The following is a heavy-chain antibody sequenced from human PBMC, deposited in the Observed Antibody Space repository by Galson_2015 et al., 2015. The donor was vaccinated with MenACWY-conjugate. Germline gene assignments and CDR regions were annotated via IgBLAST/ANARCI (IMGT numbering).Heavy chain of an antibody. J-gene: IGHJ3*01. D-gene: IGHD1-1*01. Sequence: SLRLSCAASGFTIKNYWMYWVRQAPGKGPVLVSRISHLDRSTTYAGSVRGRFTISRDNAKNTLYLQMNSLRADDTAVYYCVRDRGRPDAFDVWGQGTMVIVSS. CDR3: VRDRGRPDAFDV. V-gene: IGHV3-74*01. CDR1: GFTIKNYW. CDR2: ISHLDRST.